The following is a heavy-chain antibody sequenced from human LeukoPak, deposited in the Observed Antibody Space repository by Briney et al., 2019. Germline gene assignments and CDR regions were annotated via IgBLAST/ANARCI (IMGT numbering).Heavy chain of an antibody. CDR2: LHYSGTA. D-gene: IGHD3-22*01. CDR3: ATHDLRVGGPYYFDY. V-gene: IGHV4-59*08. J-gene: IGHJ4*02. Sequence: SETLSLTCTVSGGSVSSYYWSWIRQSPEKGLEWIGFLHYSGTANYNPSLKSRVTISVDTSKNQFSLILSSVTAADTAVYYCATHDLRVGGPYYFDYWGQGALVTVSS. CDR1: GGSVSSYY.